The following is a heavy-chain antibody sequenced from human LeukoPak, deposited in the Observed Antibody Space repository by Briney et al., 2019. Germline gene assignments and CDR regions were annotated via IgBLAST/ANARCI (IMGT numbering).Heavy chain of an antibody. V-gene: IGHV3-48*03. J-gene: IGHJ4*02. CDR1: GFTFSSYK. CDR3: ARGGGSSWCLDC. D-gene: IGHD6-13*01. CDR2: ISTSDTTI. Sequence: GGSLRVSCAASGFTFSSYKMNWVRQAPGKGLEWVSYISTSDTTIYYADSVKGRYTISRDNAKNSLYLQMNSLRVEDTAVYYCARGGGSSWCLDCWGQGTLVTVSS.